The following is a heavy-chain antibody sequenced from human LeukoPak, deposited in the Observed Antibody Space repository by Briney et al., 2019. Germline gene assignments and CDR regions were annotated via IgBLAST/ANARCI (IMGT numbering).Heavy chain of an antibody. V-gene: IGHV4-39*07. D-gene: IGHD3-22*01. J-gene: IGHJ1*01. Sequence: PSETLSLTCTVSGGSISTSSYYWGWVRQPPGKGLEWIGNIFYSGSTYYSPSLKSRVTISLDTSRNQFSLKLNSVTAADTAVYYCARSYYDSSGYFDAEYFHHWGQGTLVTVSS. CDR2: IFYSGST. CDR3: ARSYYDSSGYFDAEYFHH. CDR1: GGSISTSSYY.